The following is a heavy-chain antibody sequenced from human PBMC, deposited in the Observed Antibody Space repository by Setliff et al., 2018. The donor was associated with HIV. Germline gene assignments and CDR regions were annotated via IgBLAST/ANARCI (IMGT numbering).Heavy chain of an antibody. D-gene: IGHD6-6*01. V-gene: IGHV4-39*02. CDR2: VYYSGST. CDR1: GGSISSGGPGYY. J-gene: IGHJ4*02. Sequence: SETLSLTCTVSGGSISSGGPGYYWGWVRQPPGGGLEWIGSVYYSGSTYYNPSLKSRVTISLDTSKNQLSLRLTSMTAADTAVYYCARDPTGGAARFDYWGQGTLVTVSS. CDR3: ARDPTGGAARFDY.